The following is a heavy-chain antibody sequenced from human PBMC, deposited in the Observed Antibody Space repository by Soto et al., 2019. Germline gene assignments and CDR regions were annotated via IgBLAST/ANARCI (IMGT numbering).Heavy chain of an antibody. V-gene: IGHV1-8*01. CDR3: AREGYSSSSVGMDV. CDR2: MNPNSGNT. J-gene: IGHJ6*02. Sequence: ASVKVSSKASGYTFTRSDVNWVRQATGQGLVWMGWMNPNSGNTGYAQKVQGRVTMTRNTSISKAYMELSSLRSEDTAVYYCAREGYSSSSVGMDVWGQGTTVTVSS. CDR1: GYTFTRSD. D-gene: IGHD6-6*01.